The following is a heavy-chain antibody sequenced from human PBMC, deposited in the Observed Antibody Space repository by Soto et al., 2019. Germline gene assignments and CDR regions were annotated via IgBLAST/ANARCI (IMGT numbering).Heavy chain of an antibody. V-gene: IGHV3-23*01. Sequence: EVQLLESGGGLVQPGGSLRLSCAASGFTFSSYAMSWVRQAPGKGLEWVSAISGSGGSTYYADSGKGRFTNSRDNSKNTQYLQMNSLGAEDTAVYYCAKVGDYGDYYYYYYMDVWGKGTTVTVSS. CDR2: ISGSGGST. CDR1: GFTFSSYA. D-gene: IGHD4-17*01. J-gene: IGHJ6*03. CDR3: AKVGDYGDYYYYYYMDV.